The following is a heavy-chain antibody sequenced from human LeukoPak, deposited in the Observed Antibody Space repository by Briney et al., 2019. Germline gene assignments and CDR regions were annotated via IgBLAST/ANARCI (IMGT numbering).Heavy chain of an antibody. D-gene: IGHD2-2*01. CDR1: GGSFSGYY. CDR3: ARKYCSSTSCYFLDY. V-gene: IGHV4-34*01. CDR2: INHSGST. J-gene: IGHJ4*02. Sequence: SETLSLTCAVYGGSFSGYYWSWIRQPPGKGLEWIGEINHSGSTNYNPSLKSRVTISVDTSKSQFSLKLSSVTAADTAVYYCARKYCSSTSCYFLDYWGQGTLVTVSS.